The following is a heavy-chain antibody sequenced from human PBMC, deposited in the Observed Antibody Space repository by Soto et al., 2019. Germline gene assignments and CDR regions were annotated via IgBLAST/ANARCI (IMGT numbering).Heavy chain of an antibody. CDR2: TYYRSKWYN. V-gene: IGHV6-1*01. Sequence: PWQTPSLACAMSGESVSSNSAAWDLIRQSPSRGIEWLGRTYYRSKWYNDYAVCVKSRITINPDTSKNQFSLQLNSVTPEDTAVYYCVITPASGTLDPWGQGTLVTVSS. J-gene: IGHJ5*02. D-gene: IGHD6-13*01. CDR1: GESVSSNSAA. CDR3: VITPASGTLDP.